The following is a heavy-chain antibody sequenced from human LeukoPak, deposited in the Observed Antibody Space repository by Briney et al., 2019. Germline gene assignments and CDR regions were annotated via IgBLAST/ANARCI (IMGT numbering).Heavy chain of an antibody. CDR1: GYTFTGYY. CDR2: INPNSGGT. Sequence: ASVKVSCKASGYTFTGYYMHWVRQAPGQGLEWMGWINPNSGGTNDAQKFQGRVTMTRDTSISTAYMELSRLRSDDTAVYYCARLTSSWYQDWYFDLWGRGTLVTVSS. V-gene: IGHV1-2*02. J-gene: IGHJ2*01. CDR3: ARLTSSWYQDWYFDL. D-gene: IGHD6-13*01.